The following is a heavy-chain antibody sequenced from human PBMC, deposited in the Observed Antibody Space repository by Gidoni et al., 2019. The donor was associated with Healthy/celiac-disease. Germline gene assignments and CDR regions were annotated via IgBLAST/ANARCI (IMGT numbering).Heavy chain of an antibody. CDR2: IKSKTDGGTT. CDR3: TTDTLGDGYYYYYYMDV. Sequence: EVQLVESGGGLVKPGGSLRLSCPASGFTFSNSCRNWVRQAPGKGLEWVGRIKSKTDGGTTDYAAPVKGRFTISRDDSKNTLYLQMNSLKTEDTAVYYCTTDTLGDGYYYYYYMDVWGKGTTVTVSS. V-gene: IGHV3-15*07. D-gene: IGHD3-16*01. CDR1: GFTFSNSC. J-gene: IGHJ6*03.